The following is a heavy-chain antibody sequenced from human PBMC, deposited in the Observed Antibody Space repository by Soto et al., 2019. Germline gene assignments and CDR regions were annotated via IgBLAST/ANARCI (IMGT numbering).Heavy chain of an antibody. D-gene: IGHD6-19*01. CDR1: GYSFTGYY. CDR3: ASLQTSGWYGVH. V-gene: IGHV1-2*02. CDR2: IYPNSGDT. J-gene: IGHJ4*02. Sequence: ASVKVSCKASGYSFTGYYIHWLRQAPGQGLEWMGWIYPNSGDTKSAQKFQGRLTLARDTSITTAYMELSSLRSDDTAIYYCASLQTSGWYGVHWGQGTLVTVSS.